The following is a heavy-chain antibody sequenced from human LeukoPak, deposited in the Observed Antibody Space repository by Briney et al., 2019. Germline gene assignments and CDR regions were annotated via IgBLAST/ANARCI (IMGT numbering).Heavy chain of an antibody. CDR1: GFTFSSYG. V-gene: IGHV3-30*18. Sequence: GGSLRLSCAASGFTFSSYGMHWVRQAPGKGLEWVAVISYDGSNKYYADSVKGRFTISGDNSKNTLYLQMNSLRAEDTAVYYCAKDQSIAAALRGYGMDVWGQGTTVTVSS. D-gene: IGHD6-13*01. CDR2: ISYDGSNK. CDR3: AKDQSIAAALRGYGMDV. J-gene: IGHJ6*02.